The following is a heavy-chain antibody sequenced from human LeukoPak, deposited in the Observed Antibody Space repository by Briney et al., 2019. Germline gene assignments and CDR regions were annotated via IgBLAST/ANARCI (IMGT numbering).Heavy chain of an antibody. J-gene: IGHJ4*02. D-gene: IGHD3-22*01. CDR3: ARGSYYYDSSGYYYPFDY. CDR2: IYYSGST. Sequence: PSQTLSLTCTVSGGSISSGGYYWSWIRQPPGKGLEWIGYIYYSGSTNYNPSLKSRVTISVDTSKNQFSLKLSSVTAADTAVYYCARGSYYYDSSGYYYPFDYWGQGTLVTVSS. V-gene: IGHV4-61*08. CDR1: GGSISSGGYY.